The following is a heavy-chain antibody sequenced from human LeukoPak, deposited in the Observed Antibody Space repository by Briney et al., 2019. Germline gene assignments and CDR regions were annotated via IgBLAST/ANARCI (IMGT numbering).Heavy chain of an antibody. CDR3: ARDRRHIIMNPPDAFDI. CDR1: GGSISSYY. J-gene: IGHJ3*02. V-gene: IGHV4-59*01. Sequence: SEPVSLTCTVSGGSISSYYWSWIRQPPGKGMDCLGYIYYRGRTNYNPSLKSRVTITVDTSKNQFSLKLSSVTAADTAVYYCARDRRHIIMNPPDAFDIWGQGTIVTATS. D-gene: IGHD3-22*01. CDR2: IYYRGRT.